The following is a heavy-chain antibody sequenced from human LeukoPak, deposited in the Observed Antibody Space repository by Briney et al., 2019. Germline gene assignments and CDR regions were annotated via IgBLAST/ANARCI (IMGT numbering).Heavy chain of an antibody. Sequence: GGSLRLSCAASGFTFSSYAMHWVRQAPGKGLEWVAVISYDGSNKYYADSVKGRFTISRDNSKNTLYLQMNSLRAEDTAVYYCARGAARRDAFDIWGQGTMVTVSS. CDR1: GFTFSSYA. CDR2: ISYDGSNK. CDR3: ARGAARRDAFDI. V-gene: IGHV3-30-3*01. D-gene: IGHD6-6*01. J-gene: IGHJ3*02.